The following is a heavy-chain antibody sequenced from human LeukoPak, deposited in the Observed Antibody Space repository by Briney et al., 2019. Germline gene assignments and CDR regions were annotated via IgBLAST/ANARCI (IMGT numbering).Heavy chain of an antibody. CDR3: ARDGGWAYGDHPIEY. CDR1: GYTFINYG. V-gene: IGHV1-18*04. D-gene: IGHD4-17*01. CDR2: FNTYNGKT. J-gene: IGHJ4*02. Sequence: ASVKVSFKASGYTFINYGISWVRQAPGQGLEWMGWFNTYNGKTNYAQKFQGRVTMTTDTSTSTAYMEMRSLRSDDTAVYYCARDGGWAYGDHPIEYWGQGSQVTVSS.